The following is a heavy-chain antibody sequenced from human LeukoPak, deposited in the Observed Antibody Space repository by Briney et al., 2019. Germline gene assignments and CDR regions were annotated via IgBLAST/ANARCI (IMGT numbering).Heavy chain of an antibody. V-gene: IGHV3-23*01. CDR1: GFSFSSYA. CDR2: ISGIGGNT. CDR3: AKDHYGSGSYYNPFDY. Sequence: GGSLRLSCAASGFSFSSYAMSWVRQTPGEGLEWVSVISGIGGNTYYADSVKGRFTISRDNSKNTLYLQLNSLRAEDTAVYYCAKDHYGSGSYYNPFDYWGQGTLVTVSS. J-gene: IGHJ4*02. D-gene: IGHD3-10*01.